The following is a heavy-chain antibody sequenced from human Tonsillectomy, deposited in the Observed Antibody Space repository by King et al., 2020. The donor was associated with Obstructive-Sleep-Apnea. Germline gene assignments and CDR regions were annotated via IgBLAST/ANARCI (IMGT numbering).Heavy chain of an antibody. J-gene: IGHJ4*02. CDR1: GFTFSSYG. V-gene: IGHV3-30*18. D-gene: IGHD1-26*01. CDR3: AKDGGSGSYWGEYYFDY. CDR2: ISYDGSNK. Sequence: VQLVESGGGVVQPGRSLRLSCAASGFTFSSYGMHWVRQAPGKGLEWVAVISYDGSNKYYADSVKGRFTISRDNSKNTLCLQMNSLRAEDTAVYYCAKDGGSGSYWGEYYFDYWGQGTLVTVSS.